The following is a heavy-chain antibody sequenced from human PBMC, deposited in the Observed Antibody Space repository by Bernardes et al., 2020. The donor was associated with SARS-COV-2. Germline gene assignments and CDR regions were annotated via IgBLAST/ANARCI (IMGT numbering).Heavy chain of an antibody. V-gene: IGHV3-23*01. Sequence: GSLRLSCAASGFTFSSYAMSWVRQAPGKGLEWVSGISGSGSSTYYADSVKGRSTISRDNSKNTLSLQMNSLRAEDTAVYYCAKHNCDSNTCYLGAFDIWGQGTMVTVSS. CDR3: AKHNCDSNTCYLGAFDI. D-gene: IGHD2-2*01. J-gene: IGHJ3*02. CDR2: ISGSGSST. CDR1: GFTFSSYA.